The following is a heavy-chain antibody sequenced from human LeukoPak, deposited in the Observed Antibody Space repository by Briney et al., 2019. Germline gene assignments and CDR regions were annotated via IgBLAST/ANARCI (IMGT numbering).Heavy chain of an antibody. CDR1: GYTLTELS. CDR3: ATLTHGSGSPQANWFDP. D-gene: IGHD3-10*01. J-gene: IGHJ5*02. V-gene: IGHV1-24*01. CDR2: FDPEDGET. Sequence: ASVKASCKVSGYTLTELSMHWVRQAPGKGLEWMGGFDPEDGETIYAQKFQGRVTMTEDTSTDTAYMELSSLRSEDTAVYYCATLTHGSGSPQANWFDPWGQGTLVTVSS.